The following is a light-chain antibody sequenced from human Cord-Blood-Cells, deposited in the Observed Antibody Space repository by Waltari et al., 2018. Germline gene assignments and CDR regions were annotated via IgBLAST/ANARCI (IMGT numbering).Light chain of an antibody. CDR2: DVS. CDR3: SSYTSSSTRV. V-gene: IGLV2-14*01. J-gene: IGLJ3*02. Sequence: QSALTQPASVSGSPGQSITISCPGTSSDVGGYNYVSWYQQHPVRAPKLMIYDVSHRPSWVSNRFSGSKSGNTASLTISGLQAEDEADYYCSSYTSSSTRVFGGGTKLTVL. CDR1: SSDVGGYNY.